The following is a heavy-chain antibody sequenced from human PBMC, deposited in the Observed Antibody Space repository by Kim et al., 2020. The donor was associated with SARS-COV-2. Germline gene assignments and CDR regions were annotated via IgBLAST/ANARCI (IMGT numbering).Heavy chain of an antibody. CDR3: ASTHAPWDYFGLDL. V-gene: IGHV1-69*13. D-gene: IGHD1-7*01. Sequence: SVTVSCKATGDSFSTYAINWVRQAPGQGLEWLGRIIPMYGSPNYAQKFKGRLTITADESTTTAYMELSSLRYDDTAVYYCASTHAPWDYFGLDLWGQGT. J-gene: IGHJ6*02. CDR2: IIPMYGSP. CDR1: GDSFSTYA.